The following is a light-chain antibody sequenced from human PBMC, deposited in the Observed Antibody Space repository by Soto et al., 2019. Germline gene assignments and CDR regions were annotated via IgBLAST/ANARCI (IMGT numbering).Light chain of an antibody. Sequence: DIQLTQSPSFVSASVGERVTITCRASRDISRYLAWYQQKPGEPPKLLLSSASTLQSGVPSRFSGSGSGTEFSLTVTYLLPEDFATYYCQQLYSYSSFGQGTRLENK. V-gene: IGKV1-9*01. J-gene: IGKJ5*01. CDR1: RDISRY. CDR3: QQLYSYSS. CDR2: SAS.